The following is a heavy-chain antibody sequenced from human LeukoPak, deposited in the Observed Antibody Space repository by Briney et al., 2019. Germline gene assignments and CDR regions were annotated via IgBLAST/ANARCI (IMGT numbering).Heavy chain of an antibody. CDR2: IIPVFGTA. CDR3: ARRYDYSNYYYYMDV. J-gene: IGHJ6*03. CDR1: GGTFSSYA. V-gene: IGHV1-69*05. Sequence: ASVKVSCKASGGTFSSYAISWVRQAPGQGLEWMGGIIPVFGTANYAQKFQGRVTITTDESTSTAYMELSSLRSEDTAVYYCARRYDYSNYYYYMDVWGKGTTVTASS. D-gene: IGHD4-11*01.